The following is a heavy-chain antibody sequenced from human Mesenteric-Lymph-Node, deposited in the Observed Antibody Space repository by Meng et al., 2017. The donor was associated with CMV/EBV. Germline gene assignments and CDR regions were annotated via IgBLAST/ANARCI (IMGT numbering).Heavy chain of an antibody. D-gene: IGHD6-19*01. Sequence: GGSLRLSCAASGFTLSDYTMHWVRQAPGKGLEWVSTISGRGGSTHYADSVKGRFTISRDNSRNTLFLQMSSLRDEDTAVYYCAKLPSSGWFLDYWGLGTPVTVSS. CDR2: ISGRGGST. V-gene: IGHV3-23*01. CDR3: AKLPSSGWFLDY. CDR1: GFTLSDYT. J-gene: IGHJ4*02.